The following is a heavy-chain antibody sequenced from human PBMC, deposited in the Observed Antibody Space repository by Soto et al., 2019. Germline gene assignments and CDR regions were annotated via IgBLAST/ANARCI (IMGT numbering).Heavy chain of an antibody. J-gene: IGHJ4*02. D-gene: IGHD3-10*01. CDR3: ASTIINMVRGYYFDY. CDR2: IYYSGST. Sequence: AXETLSLTCTVSGGSISSYYGSWIRQPPGKGLEWIGYIYYSGSTNYNPSLKSRVTISVDTSKNQFSLKLSSVTAADTAVYYCASTIINMVRGYYFDYWGQGTLVTVSS. V-gene: IGHV4-59*01. CDR1: GGSISSYY.